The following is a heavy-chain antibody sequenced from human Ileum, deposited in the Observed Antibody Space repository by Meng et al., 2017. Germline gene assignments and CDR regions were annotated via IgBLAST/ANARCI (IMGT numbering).Heavy chain of an antibody. Sequence: QVHLLQSGPEVKEPVDPVRVSCKASGYTFGSYGICWVRQAPGQGLEWMGWFVNYVDTYPAPKFQGRVTMTTDTHTNTAFMELRSLTSDDTAVYYCASGTPGRSYCDYWGQGTLVTASS. CDR3: ASGTPGRSYCDY. CDR2: FVNYVDT. CDR1: GYTFGSYG. D-gene: IGHD2-15*01. J-gene: IGHJ4*02. V-gene: IGHV1-18*01.